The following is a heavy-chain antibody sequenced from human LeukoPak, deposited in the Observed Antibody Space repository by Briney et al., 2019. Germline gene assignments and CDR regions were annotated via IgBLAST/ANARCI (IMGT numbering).Heavy chain of an antibody. Sequence: GGSLRLSCAASGFTFSSYAMSWVRQAPGQGLEWVSAISGSGGRSYYADSVKGRSTISRDNSKNMLYQQMNRLTAEATVGYCCAKDILSVAADLDYWGQGTLVTVSS. CDR2: ISGSGGRS. J-gene: IGHJ4*02. CDR3: AKDILSVAADLDY. D-gene: IGHD6-13*01. CDR1: GFTFSSYA. V-gene: IGHV3-23*01.